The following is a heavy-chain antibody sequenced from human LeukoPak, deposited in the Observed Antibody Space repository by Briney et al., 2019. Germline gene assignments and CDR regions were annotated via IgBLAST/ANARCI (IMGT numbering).Heavy chain of an antibody. Sequence: GASVKVSCKASGYTFTGYYMHWVRQAPGQGLEWMGWFNPNSGGTNYAQKFQGRVTMTRDTSISTAYMELSRLRSDDTAVYYCARLPGYSYGSDYWGQGTLVTVSS. CDR2: FNPNSGGT. J-gene: IGHJ4*02. CDR1: GYTFTGYY. CDR3: ARLPGYSYGSDY. V-gene: IGHV1-2*02. D-gene: IGHD5-18*01.